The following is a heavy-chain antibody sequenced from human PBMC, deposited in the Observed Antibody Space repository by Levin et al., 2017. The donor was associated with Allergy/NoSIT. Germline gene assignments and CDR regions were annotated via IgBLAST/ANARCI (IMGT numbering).Heavy chain of an antibody. CDR3: ARDREDYYDSSGYPGYFDR. D-gene: IGHD3-22*01. CDR1: GGSISSYY. CDR2: IYYSGST. V-gene: IGHV4-59*01. J-gene: IGHJ2*01. Sequence: SETLSLTCTVSGGSISSYYWSWIRQPPGKGLERIGYIYYSGSTNYNPSLKSRVIISVDTSKNKFCVKLSTVTAADTAGYYCARDREDYYDSSGYPGYFDRWGRGTLVTVSS.